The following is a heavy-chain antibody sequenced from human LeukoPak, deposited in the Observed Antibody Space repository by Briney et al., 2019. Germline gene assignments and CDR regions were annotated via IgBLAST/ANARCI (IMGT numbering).Heavy chain of an antibody. CDR2: INHSGST. Sequence: SETLSLTCAVYGGSFSGYYWSWIRQPPGKGLEWIGEINHSGSTNYNPSLKSRVTISVDTSKNQLSLKLSSVTAADTAVYYCARGATTVTTDGVVQGYWYFDLWGRGTLVTVSS. J-gene: IGHJ2*01. V-gene: IGHV4-34*01. D-gene: IGHD4-17*01. CDR3: ARGATTVTTDGVVQGYWYFDL. CDR1: GGSFSGYY.